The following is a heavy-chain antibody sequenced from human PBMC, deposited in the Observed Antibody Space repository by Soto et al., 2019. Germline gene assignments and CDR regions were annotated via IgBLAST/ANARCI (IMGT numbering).Heavy chain of an antibody. CDR1: GFTFTDHA. D-gene: IGHD6-6*01. V-gene: IGHV3-30-3*01. CDR2: ISSDGSSK. Sequence: QVQLVESGGGVVQPGRSLRLSCGASGFTFTDHAIHWVRQAPGRGLEWVALISSDGSSKYFADSVKGRFTVSRDNSKNTLSLHMNSLRTEVTAVYYCARQGIGARKYLYRNLDAWGQGTTVTVSS. J-gene: IGHJ6*02. CDR3: ARQGIGARKYLYRNLDA.